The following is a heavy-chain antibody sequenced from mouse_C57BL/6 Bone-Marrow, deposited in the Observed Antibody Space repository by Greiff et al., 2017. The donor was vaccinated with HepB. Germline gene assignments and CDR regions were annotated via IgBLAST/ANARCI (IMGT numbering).Heavy chain of an antibody. CDR2: ISDGGSYT. D-gene: IGHD2-2*01. Sequence: EVKLMESGGGLVKPGGSLKLSCAASGFTFSSYAMSWVRQTPEKRLEWVATISDGGSYTYYPDNVKGRFTISRDNAKNNLYLQMSHLKSEDTAMYYCAREWMVTTGGGYYFDYWGQGTTLTVSS. J-gene: IGHJ2*01. V-gene: IGHV5-4*01. CDR3: AREWMVTTGGGYYFDY. CDR1: GFTFSSYA.